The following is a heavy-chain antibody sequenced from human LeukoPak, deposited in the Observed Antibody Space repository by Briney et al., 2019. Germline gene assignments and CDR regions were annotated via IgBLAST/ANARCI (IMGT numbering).Heavy chain of an antibody. CDR3: ARVAYTEVYYYYMDV. D-gene: IGHD4-11*01. V-gene: IGHV4-59*01. CDR1: GGSISSYY. J-gene: IGHJ6*03. Sequence: PSETLSLTCTVSGGSISSYYWSWIRQPPGKGLEWIGYIYYSGSTNYNPSLKGRVTISVDTSKNHFSLKLSSVTAADTAVYYCARVAYTEVYYYYMDVWGKGTTVTVSS. CDR2: IYYSGST.